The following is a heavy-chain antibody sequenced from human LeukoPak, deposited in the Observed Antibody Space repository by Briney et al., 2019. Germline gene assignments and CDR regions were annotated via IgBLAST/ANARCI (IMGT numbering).Heavy chain of an antibody. CDR3: ARAGRDGYNFGGY. D-gene: IGHD5-24*01. V-gene: IGHV1-69*04. CDR2: IIPILGIA. J-gene: IGHJ4*02. Sequence: ASVKVSCKASGYTFTGYYMHWVRQAPGQGLEWMGRIIPILGIANYAQKFQGRVTITADKSTSTAYMELSSLRSEDTAVYYCARAGRDGYNFGGYWGQGTLVTVSS. CDR1: GYTFTGYY.